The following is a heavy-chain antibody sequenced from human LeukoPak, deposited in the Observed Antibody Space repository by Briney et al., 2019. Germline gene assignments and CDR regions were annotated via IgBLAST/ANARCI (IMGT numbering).Heavy chain of an antibody. J-gene: IGHJ3*02. CDR1: GFTFSISW. CDR3: ARSASGAFDI. CDR2: IKPDGSEK. D-gene: IGHD6-25*01. Sequence: GGSLRLSCAASGFTFSISWMSWVRQGPGKGLEWVGNIKPDGSEKYLVDSVKGRFTMSRDNAKNSLDLQMNSLRAEDTAVCYCARSASGAFDIWGQGTMVTVSS. V-gene: IGHV3-7*04.